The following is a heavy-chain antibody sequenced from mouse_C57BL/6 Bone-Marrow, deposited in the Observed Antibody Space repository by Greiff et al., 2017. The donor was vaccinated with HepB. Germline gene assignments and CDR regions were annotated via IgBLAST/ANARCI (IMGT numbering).Heavy chain of an antibody. Sequence: EVQLVESGGGLVQPGGSLKLSCAASGFTFSDYYMYWVRQTPEKRLEWVAYISNGGGSTYYPDTVKGRFTISRDNAKNTLYLQMSRLKSENTAMYYCAIHRFAYWGQGTLVTVSA. CDR2: ISNGGGST. CDR3: AIHRFAY. J-gene: IGHJ3*01. CDR1: GFTFSDYY. V-gene: IGHV5-12*01.